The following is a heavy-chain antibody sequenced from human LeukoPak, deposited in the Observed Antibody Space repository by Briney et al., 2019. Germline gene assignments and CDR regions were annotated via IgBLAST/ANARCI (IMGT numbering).Heavy chain of an antibody. CDR3: AREGGGFDY. J-gene: IGHJ4*02. Sequence: SETLSLTCTVSGGSISSSSYYWAWIRQPPGKGLEWIGSIHYSGSTYYNPSLQSRVTISIDTSKNQFSLKLRFVTAADTAVYYCAREGGGFDYWGQGTLVTVSS. CDR1: GGSISSSSYY. CDR2: IHYSGST. D-gene: IGHD3-16*01. V-gene: IGHV4-39*07.